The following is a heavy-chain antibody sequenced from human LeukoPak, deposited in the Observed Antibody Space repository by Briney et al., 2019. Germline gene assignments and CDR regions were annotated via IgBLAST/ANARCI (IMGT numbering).Heavy chain of an antibody. Sequence: SCKASGGTFSSYGMHWVRQAPGKGLEWVAVISYDGSNKYYADSVKGRFTISRDNSKNTLYLQMNSLRAEDTAVYYCAKDFRSIAARGIFDYWGQGTLVTVSS. CDR2: ISYDGSNK. CDR1: GGTFSSYG. J-gene: IGHJ4*02. D-gene: IGHD6-6*01. V-gene: IGHV3-30*18. CDR3: AKDFRSIAARGIFDY.